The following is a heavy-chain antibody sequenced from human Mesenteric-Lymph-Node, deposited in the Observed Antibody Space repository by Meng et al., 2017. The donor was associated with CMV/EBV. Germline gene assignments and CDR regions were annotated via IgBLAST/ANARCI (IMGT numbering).Heavy chain of an antibody. D-gene: IGHD2-2*01. CDR3: AKGYCSTTSCQNDAFEI. Sequence: GGSLRLSCAASGFAFDDYTMHWVRQAPGKGLEWVSLINWDGDRTFYPDSVKGRFTISRDNSKNSLYLQINSLRTEDTALYYCAKGYCSTTSCQNDAFEIWGQGTMVTVSS. J-gene: IGHJ3*02. CDR2: INWDGDRT. V-gene: IGHV3-43*01. CDR1: GFAFDDYT.